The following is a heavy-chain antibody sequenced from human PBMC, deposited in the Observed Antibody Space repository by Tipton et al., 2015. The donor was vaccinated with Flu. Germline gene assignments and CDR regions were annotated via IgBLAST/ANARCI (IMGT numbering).Heavy chain of an antibody. CDR1: GFTFSSYW. CDR2: IKQDGSEK. J-gene: IGHJ4*02. Sequence: CAASGFTFSSYWMSWVRQAPGKGLEWVANIKQDGSEKYYVDSVKGRFTISRDNAKNSLYLQMNSLRAEDTAVYYCARGGVTMIVVEFDYWGQGTLVTVSS. V-gene: IGHV3-7*01. CDR3: ARGGVTMIVVEFDY. D-gene: IGHD3-22*01.